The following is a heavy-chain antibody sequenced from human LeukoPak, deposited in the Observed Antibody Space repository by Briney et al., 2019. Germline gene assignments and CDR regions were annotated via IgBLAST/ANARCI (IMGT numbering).Heavy chain of an antibody. V-gene: IGHV3-74*01. CDR1: GFTFSSYW. D-gene: IGHD2-2*01. CDR3: ARVWTAVVPAAMPIYYFDY. Sequence: GGSLRLSCAASGFTFSSYWMHWVRQAPGKGLVWVSRINSDGSSTSYADSVKGRFTISRDNAKNTLHLQMNSLRAEDTAVYYCARVWTAVVPAAMPIYYFDYWGQGTLVTVSS. J-gene: IGHJ4*02. CDR2: INSDGSST.